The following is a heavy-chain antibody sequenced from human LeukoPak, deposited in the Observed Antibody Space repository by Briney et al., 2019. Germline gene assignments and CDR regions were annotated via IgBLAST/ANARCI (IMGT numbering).Heavy chain of an antibody. V-gene: IGHV1-2*02. D-gene: IGHD4-17*01. J-gene: IGHJ4*02. CDR3: AKTVTGYGDYDY. CDR2: INPNSGGT. Sequence: ASVKVSCKASGYTFTGQYMHWVRQAPGQGLEWMGRINPNSGGTKYAQKFQGRVTMTRDTSISTAYMELSRVRSDDTAVYYCAKTVTGYGDYDYWGQGTLVTVSS. CDR1: GYTFTGQY.